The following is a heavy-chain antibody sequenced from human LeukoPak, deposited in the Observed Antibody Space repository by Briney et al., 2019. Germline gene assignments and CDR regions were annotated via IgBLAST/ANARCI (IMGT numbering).Heavy chain of an antibody. V-gene: IGHV4-61*02. D-gene: IGHD3-22*01. CDR1: GDSISGGSYY. CDR2: IYTSGST. CDR3: AREEYYSDNSGYYPDF. J-gene: IGHJ4*02. Sequence: PSETLSLTCTVSGDSISGGSYYWSWIRQPAGKGLEWIGRIYTSGSTNYNPSLKSRVTISVDTSKNQFSLKLSSVTAADTAVYYCAREEYYSDNSGYYPDFWGQGTLVTVSS.